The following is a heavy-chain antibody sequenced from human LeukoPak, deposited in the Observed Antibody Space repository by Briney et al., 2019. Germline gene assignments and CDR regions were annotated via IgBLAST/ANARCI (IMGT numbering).Heavy chain of an antibody. CDR1: GDSISTSTW. CDR2: IYHSGST. CDR3: ARGHNENNYKSTIDV. J-gene: IGHJ3*01. D-gene: IGHD1/OR15-1a*01. Sequence: PSETLSLTCAVSGDSISTSTWWNWVRQPPGKGLEWIGEIYHSGSTNRNPSLKSRVTISVDKTKNQFSLKLSSVTVADTAMYYCARGHNENNYKSTIDVWGQGTMVTVSS. V-gene: IGHV4-4*02.